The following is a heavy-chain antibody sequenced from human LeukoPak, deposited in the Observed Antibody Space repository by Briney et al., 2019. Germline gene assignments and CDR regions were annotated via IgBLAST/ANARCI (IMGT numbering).Heavy chain of an antibody. CDR3: TTAPSGYAYMNGWHLDY. CDR1: GFGFSYAW. CDR2: IKRKSDGETT. V-gene: IGHV3-15*01. J-gene: IGHJ4*02. Sequence: GGSLRLSCAASGFGFSYAWMSWVRQAPGKGPEWIGRIKRKSDGETTDYAAPVKGRFTISRDDSKNTLFLQMNSLKTEDTAFYYCTTAPSGYAYMNGWHLDYWGQGALVTVSS. D-gene: IGHD5-18*01.